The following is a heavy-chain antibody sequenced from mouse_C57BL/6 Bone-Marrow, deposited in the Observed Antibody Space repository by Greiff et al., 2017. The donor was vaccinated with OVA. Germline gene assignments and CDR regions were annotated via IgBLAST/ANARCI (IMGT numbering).Heavy chain of an antibody. V-gene: IGHV1-81*01. J-gene: IGHJ4*01. CDR2: IYPRSGNT. Sequence: LQESGAELARPGASVKLSCKASGYTFTSYGISWVKQRTGQGLEWIGEIYPRSGNTYYNEKFKGKATLTADKSSSTAYMELRSLTSEDSAVYFCASGGSHYYAMDYWGQGTSVTVSS. D-gene: IGHD1-1*02. CDR3: ASGGSHYYAMDY. CDR1: GYTFTSYG.